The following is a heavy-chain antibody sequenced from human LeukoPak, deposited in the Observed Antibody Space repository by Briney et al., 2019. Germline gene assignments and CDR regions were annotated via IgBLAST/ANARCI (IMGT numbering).Heavy chain of an antibody. CDR2: IYWDDDK. CDR1: GFSLSTSGVG. J-gene: IGHJ3*02. D-gene: IGHD3-22*01. V-gene: IGHV2-5*02. Sequence: SGPTLVKPTQTLTLTCTFSGFSLSTSGVGVGWIRQPPGKALEWLALIYWDDDKRYSPSLKSRLTITKDTSKNQVVLTMTNMDPVDTATYYCAHSPPTFHYYDSSGSAAFDIWGQGTMVTVSS. CDR3: AHSPPTFHYYDSSGSAAFDI.